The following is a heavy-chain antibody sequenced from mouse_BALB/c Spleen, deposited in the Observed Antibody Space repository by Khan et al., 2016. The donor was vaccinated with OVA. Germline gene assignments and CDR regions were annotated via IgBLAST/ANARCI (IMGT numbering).Heavy chain of an antibody. CDR2: IWSDGST. CDR3: ARQPYYHYNIMDY. Sequence: VQGVESGPGLVAPSQSLSITCTISGFSLTNYGIHWVRQPPGKGLEWLLMIWSDGSTTYNSDLNSRLSISKDNSKSTVFLKMNSLQTDDTAIYYCARQPYYHYNIMDYWGQGTSVTVSS. V-gene: IGHV2-6-1*01. CDR1: GFSLTNYG. D-gene: IGHD2-10*01. J-gene: IGHJ4*01.